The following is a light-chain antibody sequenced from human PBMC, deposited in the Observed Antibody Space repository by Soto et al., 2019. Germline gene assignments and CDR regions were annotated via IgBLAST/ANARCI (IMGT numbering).Light chain of an antibody. CDR2: NND. CDR1: SSNIGTYS. V-gene: IGLV1-47*01. J-gene: IGLJ2*01. Sequence: QSVLTQPPSVSGTPGQGVTISCSGSSSNIGTYSVYWYQHLPGMAPKLLIYNNDHRPSGVPDRFSGSKSATSAPLAISGLRAEDEADYYCAAWDDRLSGLFGGGTKVTVL. CDR3: AAWDDRLSGL.